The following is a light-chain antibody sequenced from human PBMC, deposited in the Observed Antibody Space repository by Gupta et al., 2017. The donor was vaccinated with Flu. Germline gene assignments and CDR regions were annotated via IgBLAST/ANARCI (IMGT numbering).Light chain of an antibody. CDR2: GAS. V-gene: IGKV3-15*01. CDR3: QQDNNWPRA. CDR1: QSVSSN. J-gene: IGKJ1*01. Sequence: EIVMTQSPSTLSVSPRERATLSCRASQSVSSNLAWYQQKPGQAPRLLIYGASTRATGIPARFSGSGSGREFTLTISSLQSEDFAVYYCQQDNNWPRAFGQGTKLEIK.